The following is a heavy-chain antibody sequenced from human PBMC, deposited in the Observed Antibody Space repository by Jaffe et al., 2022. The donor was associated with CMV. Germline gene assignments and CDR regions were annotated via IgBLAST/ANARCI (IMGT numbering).Heavy chain of an antibody. D-gene: IGHD2-2*02. Sequence: EVQLVESGGGLVKPGGSLRLSCAASGFTFSSYSMNWVRQAPGKGLEWVSSISYSSRYIYYADSVKGRFTMSRDNADNSVYLHMNSLRAEDTALYYCARGRLNILTQPPDYWGQGTLVIVSS. V-gene: IGHV3-21*01. CDR1: GFTFSSYS. CDR2: ISYSSRYI. J-gene: IGHJ4*02. CDR3: ARGRLNILTQPPDY.